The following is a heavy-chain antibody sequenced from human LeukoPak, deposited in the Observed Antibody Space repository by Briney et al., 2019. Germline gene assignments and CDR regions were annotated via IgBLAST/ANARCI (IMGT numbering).Heavy chain of an antibody. Sequence: SETLSLTCAVYGVSFSGYYWSWIRQSPGKGLEWIGEINHSGSTNYKPSLKSRVTISVDTSKNQFSLKLSSVTAADTAVYYCARDIGRSSHWYFDLWGRGTLVTVSS. CDR2: INHSGST. CDR3: ARDIGRSSHWYFDL. D-gene: IGHD6-6*01. V-gene: IGHV4-34*01. CDR1: GVSFSGYY. J-gene: IGHJ2*01.